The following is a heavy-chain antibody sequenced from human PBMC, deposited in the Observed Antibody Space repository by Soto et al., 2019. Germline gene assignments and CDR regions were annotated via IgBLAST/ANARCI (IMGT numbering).Heavy chain of an antibody. CDR1: GFTFSGSA. D-gene: IGHD3-3*01. CDR3: TRLGDGYDFWSGYYNGGMDV. V-gene: IGHV3-73*01. J-gene: IGHJ6*02. CDR2: IRSKANSYAT. Sequence: GGSLRLSCAASGFTFSGSAMHWVRQASGKGLEWVGRIRSKANSYATAYAASVKGRFTISRDDSKNTAYLQMNSLKTEDTAVYYCTRLGDGYDFWSGYYNGGMDVWGQGTTVTVSS.